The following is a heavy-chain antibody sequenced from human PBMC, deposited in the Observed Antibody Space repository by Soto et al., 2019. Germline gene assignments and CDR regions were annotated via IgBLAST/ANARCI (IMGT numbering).Heavy chain of an antibody. CDR3: ARDLGYYGGNYYYYGMDV. J-gene: IGHJ6*02. V-gene: IGHV1-69*13. D-gene: IGHD4-17*01. CDR2: IIPIFGTA. CDR1: GGTFSSYA. Sequence: SVKVSCKASGGTFSSYAISWVRQAPGQGLEWMGGIIPIFGTANYAQKFQGRVTITADESTSTAYMELSSLRSEDTAVYYCARDLGYYGGNYYYYGMDVWGQGTTVTVSS.